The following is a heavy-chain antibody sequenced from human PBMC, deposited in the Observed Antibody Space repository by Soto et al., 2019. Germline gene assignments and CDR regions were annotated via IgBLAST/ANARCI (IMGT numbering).Heavy chain of an antibody. D-gene: IGHD2-2*01. J-gene: IGHJ4*02. CDR3: AKGDVPATMRSPLDY. Sequence: EVQLLESGGGLVQPGRSLRLSCAASGLTFSSYVMTWVRQAPGKGLEWLSTISGSGGTTYYADSVKGRFTISRDNSKNTLYLQMTSLSAEDAALHYCAKGDVPATMRSPLDYWGQGTLGTVSS. CDR2: ISGSGGTT. V-gene: IGHV3-23*01. CDR1: GLTFSSYV.